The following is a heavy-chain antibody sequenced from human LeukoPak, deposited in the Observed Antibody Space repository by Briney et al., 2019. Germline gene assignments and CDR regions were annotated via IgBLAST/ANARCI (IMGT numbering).Heavy chain of an antibody. J-gene: IGHJ4*02. CDR1: GFTFSSYW. Sequence: GGSLRLSCVASGFTFSSYWMTWVRQAPGRGLEWVANIKTDGSLIYYVDSVKGRFTISRDNAKNSLYLQMNSLRVEDTAVYYCARDLNWETYWGQGTLVSVSS. CDR3: ARDLNWETY. CDR2: IKTDGSLI. V-gene: IGHV3-7*01. D-gene: IGHD7-27*01.